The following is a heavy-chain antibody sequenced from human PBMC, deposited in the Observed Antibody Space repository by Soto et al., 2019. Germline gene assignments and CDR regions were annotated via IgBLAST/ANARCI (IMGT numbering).Heavy chain of an antibody. V-gene: IGHV1-69*01. CDR1: GGRFSTYA. D-gene: IGHD3-22*01. CDR3: ARADSGYVWFNEI. J-gene: IGHJ4*02. Sequence: QEQLVQSGAEVKKSGASVKVSCKASGGRFSTYAISWVRQAPGQGLEWMGGIIPVFATTYYAEKFEGRVTITADESTNTAYMELSSLRSEDTAMYYCARADSGYVWFNEIWGQGTLVTVSS. CDR2: IIPVFATT.